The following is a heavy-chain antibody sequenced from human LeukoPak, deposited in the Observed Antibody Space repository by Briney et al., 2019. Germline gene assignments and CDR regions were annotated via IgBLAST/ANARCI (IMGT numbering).Heavy chain of an antibody. CDR3: AKKGIYDY. CDR2: ISYDGSNK. D-gene: IGHD3-3*02. J-gene: IGHJ4*02. V-gene: IGHV3-30*18. CDR1: GFTFSSYG. Sequence: GGSLRLSCAASGFTFSSYGMHWVRQAPGKGLEWVAVISYDGSNKYYADSVEGRFTISRDNSKNTLYLQMNSLRAEDTAVYYCAKKGIYDYWGQGTLVTVSS.